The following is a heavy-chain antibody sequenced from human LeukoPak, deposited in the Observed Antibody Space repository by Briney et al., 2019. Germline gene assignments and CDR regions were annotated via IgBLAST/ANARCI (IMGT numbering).Heavy chain of an antibody. J-gene: IGHJ4*02. CDR1: GFTFSSYS. Sequence: GGSLRLSCAASGFTFSSYSMNWVRQAPGKGLEWVSYTSSSSSTIYYADSVKGRFTISRDNAKNSLYLQMNSLRAEDTAVYYCARGPAVRAYYYGSGSYPQRYYFDYWGQGTLVTVSS. CDR3: ARGPAVRAYYYGSGSYPQRYYFDY. D-gene: IGHD3-10*01. V-gene: IGHV3-48*01. CDR2: TSSSSSTI.